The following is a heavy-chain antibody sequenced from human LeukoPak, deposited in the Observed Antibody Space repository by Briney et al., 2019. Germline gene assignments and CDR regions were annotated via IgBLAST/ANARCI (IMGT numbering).Heavy chain of an antibody. J-gene: IGHJ5*02. V-gene: IGHV4-59*12. Sequence: SETLSLTCTVSGGSMSSYYWSWIRQPPGKGLEWIGYIYYSGSTNYNPSLKSRVTISGDTSKNQFSLKLSSVTAADTAVYYCAREVQYDILTGYYGFDPWGQGTLVTVSS. CDR2: IYYSGST. CDR1: GGSMSSYY. CDR3: AREVQYDILTGYYGFDP. D-gene: IGHD3-9*01.